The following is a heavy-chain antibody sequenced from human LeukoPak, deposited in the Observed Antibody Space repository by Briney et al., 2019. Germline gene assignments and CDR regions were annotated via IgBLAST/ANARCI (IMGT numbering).Heavy chain of an antibody. V-gene: IGHV3-7*02. CDR3: ARGSYYDIHDAFDI. CDR1: GFTFSSYW. J-gene: IGHJ3*02. Sequence: GGSLRLSCAASGFTFSSYWMSWVRQAPGKGLEWVANIKQDGSETYYVDSVKGRFTISRDNAKNSLYLQMNSLRAEDTAVYYCARGSYYDIHDAFDIWGQGTMVTVSS. D-gene: IGHD3-9*01. CDR2: IKQDGSET.